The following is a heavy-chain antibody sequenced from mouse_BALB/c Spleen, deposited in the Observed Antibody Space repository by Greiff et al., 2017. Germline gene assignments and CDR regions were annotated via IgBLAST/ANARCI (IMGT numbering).Heavy chain of an antibody. V-gene: IGHV14-1*02. D-gene: IGHD2-4*01. CDR1: GFNIKDYY. Sequence: VQLQQSGAELVRPGALVKLSCKASGFNIKDYYMHWVKQRPEQGLEWIGWIDPENGNTIYDPKFQGKASITADTSSNTAYLQLSSLTSEDTAVYYCARLDDYDGGDYYFDYWGQGTTLTVSS. CDR3: ARLDDYDGGDYYFDY. J-gene: IGHJ2*01. CDR2: IDPENGNT.